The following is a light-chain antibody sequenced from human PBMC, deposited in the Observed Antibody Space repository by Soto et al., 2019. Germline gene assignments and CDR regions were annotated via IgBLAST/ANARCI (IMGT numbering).Light chain of an antibody. J-gene: IGKJ2*01. CDR3: QQYSSYPYT. CDR2: KAS. Sequence: DIQMTQSPSTLSASVGDRVTITCRASQSISSWLAWYQQKPGKAPKLLIYKASSLESGVPSRFSGSGSGTEFTLTISSLQRDDFATYYCQQYSSYPYTFGQGTKLEIK. V-gene: IGKV1-5*03. CDR1: QSISSW.